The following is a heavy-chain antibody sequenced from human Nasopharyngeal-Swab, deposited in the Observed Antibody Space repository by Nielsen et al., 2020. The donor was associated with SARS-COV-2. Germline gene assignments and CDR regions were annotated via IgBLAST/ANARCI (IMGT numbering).Heavy chain of an antibody. CDR3: ARTSSYYYDSSGYYDY. Sequence: WIRQRPGQGLEWIGHIYYSGSTNYNPSLKSRVTISVDTSKNQFSLKLSSVTAADTAVYYCARTSSYYYDSSGYYDYWGQGTLVTVSS. V-gene: IGHV4-59*01. J-gene: IGHJ4*02. CDR2: IYYSGST. D-gene: IGHD3-22*01.